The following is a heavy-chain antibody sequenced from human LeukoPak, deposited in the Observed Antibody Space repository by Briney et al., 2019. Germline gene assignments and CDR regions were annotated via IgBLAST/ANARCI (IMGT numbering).Heavy chain of an antibody. CDR3: ATRDPTMIVVGHAFDI. CDR2: ISYDGSNK. J-gene: IGHJ3*02. V-gene: IGHV3-30*03. D-gene: IGHD3-22*01. Sequence: GRSLRLSCAASGFTFSSYGMHWVCQAPGKGLEWVAVISYDGSNKYYADSVKGRFTISRDNSKNTLYLQMNSLRAEDTAVYYCATRDPTMIVVGHAFDIWGQGTMVTVSS. CDR1: GFTFSSYG.